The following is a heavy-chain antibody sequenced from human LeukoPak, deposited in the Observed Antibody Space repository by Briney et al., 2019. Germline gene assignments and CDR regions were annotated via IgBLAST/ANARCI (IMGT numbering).Heavy chain of an antibody. V-gene: IGHV1-69*10. CDR3: ARDSNTAMPKGRFDP. J-gene: IGHJ5*02. D-gene: IGHD5-18*01. CDR2: IIPMYGIL. CDR1: GGTFSNYA. Sequence: SVKVSCKASGGTFSNYAISWVRQAPGQGLEWMGGIIPMYGILNYAQKFQGRVTITADKSTSTAYMELSSLRSEDTAVYYCARDSNTAMPKGRFDPWGQGTLVTVSS.